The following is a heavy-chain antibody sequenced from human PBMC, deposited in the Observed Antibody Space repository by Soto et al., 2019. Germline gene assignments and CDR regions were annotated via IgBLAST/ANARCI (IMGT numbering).Heavy chain of an antibody. D-gene: IGHD2-15*01. V-gene: IGHV1-2*04. CDR2: INPNSGGT. Sequence: ASVKVSCKASGYTFTGYYIHWVRQAPGQGLEWMGWINPNSGGTSYAQKFQGWVTMTRDTSISTAYMELSRLKSDDTAVYYCARDNCSGGSCYSDARMDVWGQGXTVTVYS. CDR3: ARDNCSGGSCYSDARMDV. J-gene: IGHJ6*02. CDR1: GYTFTGYY.